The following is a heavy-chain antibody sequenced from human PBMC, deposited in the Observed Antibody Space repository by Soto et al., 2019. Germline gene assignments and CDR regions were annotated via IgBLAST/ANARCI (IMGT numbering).Heavy chain of an antibody. V-gene: IGHV2-5*02. D-gene: IGHD3-10*01. CDR2: VYWDDDK. Sequence: QITLKESGPTLVKPTQTLMLTCTFSGFSLSTSGVGVGWIRQPPGKALEWLASVYWDDDKRYSPSLESRLTNTKGTSSNHVVLTLTDIDPVHTATYYCAHVAYYGSGSYTYWGQGTLVTVSS. CDR1: GFSLSTSGVG. CDR3: AHVAYYGSGSYTY. J-gene: IGHJ4*02.